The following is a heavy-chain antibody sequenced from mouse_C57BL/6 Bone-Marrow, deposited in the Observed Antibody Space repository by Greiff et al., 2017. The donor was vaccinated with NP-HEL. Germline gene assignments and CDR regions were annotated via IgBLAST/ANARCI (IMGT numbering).Heavy chain of an antibody. D-gene: IGHD1-1*01. V-gene: IGHV1-64*01. Sequence: VQLQQSGAELVKPGASVKLSCKASGYTFTSYWMHWVKQRPGQGLEWIGMIHPNSGSTNYNEKFKSKATLTVDKSSSTAYMQLSSLTSEDSAVYYCAREGYYGSSHWYFDVWGTGTTVTVSS. CDR2: IHPNSGST. CDR3: AREGYYGSSHWYFDV. J-gene: IGHJ1*03. CDR1: GYTFTSYW.